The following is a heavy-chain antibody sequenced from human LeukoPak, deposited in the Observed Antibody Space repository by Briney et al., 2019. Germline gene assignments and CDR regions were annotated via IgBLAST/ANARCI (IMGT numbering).Heavy chain of an antibody. J-gene: IGHJ5*02. CDR1: GFAFSSNW. CDR2: IRQDGSEI. Sequence: GGSLRLSCAASGFAFSSNWMSWVRQAPGKGLEWVANIRQDGSEIYSVDSVKGRFTISRDNAKNSLYLQVNSLRAEDTAVYYCARGLGDFGNWFDPWGQGTLVTVSS. D-gene: IGHD3-10*01. V-gene: IGHV3-7*01. CDR3: ARGLGDFGNWFDP.